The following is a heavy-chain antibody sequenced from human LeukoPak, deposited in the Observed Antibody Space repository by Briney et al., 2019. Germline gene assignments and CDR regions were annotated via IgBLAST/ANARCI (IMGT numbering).Heavy chain of an antibody. V-gene: IGHV3-21*01. Sequence: PGGSLRLSCAASGFIFSSYSMNWVRQAPGKGLEWVSSISSSSSYIYYADSVKGRFTISRDNAKNSLYLQMNSLRAEDTAVYYCAREGRERGSSWDFDYWGQGTLVTVSS. CDR2: ISSSSSYI. CDR3: AREGRERGSSWDFDY. D-gene: IGHD6-13*01. J-gene: IGHJ4*02. CDR1: GFIFSSYS.